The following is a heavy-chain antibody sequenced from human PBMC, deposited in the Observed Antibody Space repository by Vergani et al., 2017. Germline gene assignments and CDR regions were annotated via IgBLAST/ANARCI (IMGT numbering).Heavy chain of an antibody. V-gene: IGHV3-9*01. CDR3: AKIGAEGYNWFDP. CDR2: ISWNSGSI. CDR1: GFTFDDYA. Sequence: EVQLVESGGGLVQPGRSLRLSCAASGFTFDDYAMHWVRQAPGKGLEWVSGISWNSGSIGYADSVKGRFTISRDNAKNSLYLQMNSLRAEDTALYYCAKIGAEGYNWFDPWGQGTLVTVSS. J-gene: IGHJ5*02.